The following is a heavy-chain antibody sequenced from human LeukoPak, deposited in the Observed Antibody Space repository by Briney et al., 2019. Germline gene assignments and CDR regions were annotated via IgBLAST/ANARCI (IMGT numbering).Heavy chain of an antibody. V-gene: IGHV4-30-2*01. J-gene: IGHJ4*02. CDR1: GGSISGVGYS. Sequence: PSETLSLTCAVSGGSISGVGYSWSWIRQPPGKGLEWIGYIYYSGSTYYNPSLKSRVTISVDRSKNQFSLNLQSVTAAATAVYYCDSVSSGGYFDYWGQGILVSVSS. CDR3: DSVSSGGYFDY. CDR2: IYYSGST. D-gene: IGHD3-16*01.